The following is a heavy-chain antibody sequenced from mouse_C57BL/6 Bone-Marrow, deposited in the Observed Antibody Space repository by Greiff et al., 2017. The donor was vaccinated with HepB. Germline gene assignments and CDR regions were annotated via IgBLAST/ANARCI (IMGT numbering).Heavy chain of an antibody. V-gene: IGHV14-4*01. CDR3: TTGSGYNY. CDR1: GFNIKDDY. Sequence: EVQLQQSGAELVRPGASVKLSCTASGFNIKDDYMHWVKQRPEQGLEWIGWIDPENGDTEYASKFQGKATITAATSSNTAYLQLSSLTSEDTAVYYCTTGSGYNYWGQGTTLTVSS. J-gene: IGHJ2*01. D-gene: IGHD3-2*02. CDR2: IDPENGDT.